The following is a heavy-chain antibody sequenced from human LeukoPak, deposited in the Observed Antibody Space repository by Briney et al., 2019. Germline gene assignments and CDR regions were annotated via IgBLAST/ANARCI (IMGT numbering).Heavy chain of an antibody. D-gene: IGHD3-3*01. CDR1: GYTFTSYG. CDR2: MNPNSGNP. V-gene: IGHV1-8*03. J-gene: IGHJ6*03. Sequence: ASVKVSCKASGYTFTSYGIRWVRQATGQGLEWMGWMNPNSGNPGYAQKFQGRVTITRNTSISTAYMKLGSQRSEHTAVYYCARSVRGFWSGLSYYYYYYMDVWGKGTTVTVSS. CDR3: ARSVRGFWSGLSYYYYYYMDV.